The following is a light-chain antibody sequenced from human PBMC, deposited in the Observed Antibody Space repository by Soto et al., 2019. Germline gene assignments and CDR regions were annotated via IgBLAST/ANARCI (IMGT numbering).Light chain of an antibody. CDR3: CSYAGSNTFV. J-gene: IGLJ1*01. CDR1: RSDVGSYNL. Sequence: QSVLTQPGSVYGSPGQSITISFTGTRSDVGSYNLVSCYQHHPGKAPKLMIYEGSKRPSGVSNRFSGSKSGNTASLTISGLQAEDEADYFCCSYAGSNTFVFGTGTKVTVL. V-gene: IGLV2-23*01. CDR2: EGS.